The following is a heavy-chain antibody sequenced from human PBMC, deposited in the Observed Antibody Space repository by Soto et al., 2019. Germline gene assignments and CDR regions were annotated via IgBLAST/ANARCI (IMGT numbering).Heavy chain of an antibody. J-gene: IGHJ5*02. CDR2: IYYSGST. V-gene: IGHV4-31*03. Sequence: QVQLQESGPGLVKPSQTLSLTCTVSGGSISSGGYYWSWIRQHPGKGLEWIGYIYYSGSTYYNPSLQRRVTISVDTSKNQFSLKLSSVTAADTAVYYCASSYCSGGSCYWFDPWGQGTLVTVSS. CDR1: GGSISSGGYY. CDR3: ASSYCSGGSCYWFDP. D-gene: IGHD2-15*01.